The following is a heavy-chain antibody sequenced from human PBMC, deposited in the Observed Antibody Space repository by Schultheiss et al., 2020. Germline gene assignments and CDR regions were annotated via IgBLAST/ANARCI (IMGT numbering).Heavy chain of an antibody. CDR3: ARDIDSSGYFSPKRTYYYYAMDR. Sequence: ASVKVSCKASGYTFTGDYMHWVRQAPGQGLEWMGWINPNSGNTGYAQKFQGRVTMTRDTSISTAYMELSRLRSDDTAVYYCARDIDSSGYFSPKRTYYYYAMDRCGERTSVTVSS. V-gene: IGHV1-2*02. CDR1: GYTFTGDY. D-gene: IGHD3-22*01. J-gene: IGHJ6*04. CDR2: INPNSGNT.